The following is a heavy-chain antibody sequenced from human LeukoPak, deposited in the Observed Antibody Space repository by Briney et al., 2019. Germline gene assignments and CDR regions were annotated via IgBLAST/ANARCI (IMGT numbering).Heavy chain of an antibody. CDR3: ARGLHYYDFWSGYSY. V-gene: IGHV3-21*01. J-gene: IGHJ4*02. Sequence: GGSLRLSCAASGFTFSSYSMNWVRQAPGKGLEWVSSISSSSSYIYYADSVKGRFTISRDNAKNSLYLQMNSLRAEDAAVYYCARGLHYYDFWSGYSYWGQGTLVTVSS. CDR1: GFTFSSYS. D-gene: IGHD3-3*01. CDR2: ISSSSSYI.